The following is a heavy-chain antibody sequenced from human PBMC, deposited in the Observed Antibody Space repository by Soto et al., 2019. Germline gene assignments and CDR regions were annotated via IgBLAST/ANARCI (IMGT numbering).Heavy chain of an antibody. J-gene: IGHJ2*01. V-gene: IGHV1-58*02. Sequence: VASVQVSCKASGFTFTSSAMQWVRQARGQRLEWLGWIVVGSGNTNYAQKFQERVTITRDMSTSTAYMELRSLRSDDTAVYYCARAHFPEGYCSSTSCLKYWYFDLWGRGTLVTVSS. CDR2: IVVGSGNT. D-gene: IGHD2-2*01. CDR3: ARAHFPEGYCSSTSCLKYWYFDL. CDR1: GFTFTSSA.